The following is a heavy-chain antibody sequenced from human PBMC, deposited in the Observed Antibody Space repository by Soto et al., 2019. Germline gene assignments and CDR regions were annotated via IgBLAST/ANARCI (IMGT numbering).Heavy chain of an antibody. V-gene: IGHV3-30-3*01. D-gene: IGHD2-2*01. CDR1: GFTFSSYA. CDR3: ARDRGPQLLNTPWYFDY. Sequence: GGSLRLSCAASGFTFSSYAMHWVRQAPGKGLEWVAVISYDGSNKYYADSVKGRFTISRDNSKNTLYLQMNSLRAEDTAVYYCARDRGPQLLNTPWYFDYWGQGTLVTVSS. J-gene: IGHJ4*02. CDR2: ISYDGSNK.